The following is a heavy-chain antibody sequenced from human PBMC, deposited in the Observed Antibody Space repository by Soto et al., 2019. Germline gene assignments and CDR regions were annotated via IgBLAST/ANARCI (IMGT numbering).Heavy chain of an antibody. D-gene: IGHD4-17*01. CDR1: GGSISSYY. CDR3: GRNNFFMGDYGFSAY. Sequence: SETLSLTCTVSGGSISSYYWSWIRQPPGKGLEWIGYIYYSGSTNYDPSLKSRVTISVDTSKNQFSLKLSSVTAADTAVYYCGRNNFFMGDYGFSAYGGQGTLVTVS. CDR2: IYYSGST. V-gene: IGHV4-59*08. J-gene: IGHJ4*02.